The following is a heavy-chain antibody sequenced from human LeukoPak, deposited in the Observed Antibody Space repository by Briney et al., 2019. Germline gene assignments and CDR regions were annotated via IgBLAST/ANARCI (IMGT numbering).Heavy chain of an antibody. Sequence: GGSLRLSCAASGFTFTDYSMTWVRQAPGKGLEWVASISTVSTSTFYSDSVKGRASITRDNAKNMLYLQMSSLSADDTAVYYCARDGSGFYYYYYMDVWGRGTTVTVS. CDR2: ISTVSTST. V-gene: IGHV3-21*06. J-gene: IGHJ6*03. CDR3: ARDGSGFYYYYYMDV. D-gene: IGHD6-25*01. CDR1: GFTFTDYS.